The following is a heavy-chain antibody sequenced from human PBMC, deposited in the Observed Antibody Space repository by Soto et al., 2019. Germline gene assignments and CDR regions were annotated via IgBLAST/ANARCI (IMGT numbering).Heavy chain of an antibody. V-gene: IGHV3-33*01. D-gene: IGHD1-26*01. CDR2: IRYDGSDK. Sequence: QVQLEESGGGVVQPGRSLRLSCAASGFTFSNYGMHWVRQAPGKGLEWLAGIRYDGSDKYYADSVQGRFTISRDKSKNTLYLQMTSMSPEDTAVYYCACGRLAYYFDYWGQGTLVTVAS. CDR3: ACGRLAYYFDY. J-gene: IGHJ4*02. CDR1: GFTFSNYG.